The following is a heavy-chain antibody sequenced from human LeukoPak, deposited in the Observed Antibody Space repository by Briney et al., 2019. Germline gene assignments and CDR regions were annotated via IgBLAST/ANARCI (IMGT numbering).Heavy chain of an antibody. Sequence: ASVKVSCKASGYTFTGYYMHWVRQAPGQGLEGMGYIYPNSGAANSAQKFQGRVTMTRDTSTSTAYMELSGLRSDDTAVYYCGTLLSNGPFDYWGQGSLVTVSS. CDR3: GTLLSNGPFDY. V-gene: IGHV1-2*02. CDR1: GYTFTGYY. CDR2: IYPNSGAA. J-gene: IGHJ4*02.